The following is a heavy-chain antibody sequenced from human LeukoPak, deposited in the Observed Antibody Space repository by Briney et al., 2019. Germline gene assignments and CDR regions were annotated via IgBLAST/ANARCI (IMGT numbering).Heavy chain of an antibody. V-gene: IGHV3-21*01. Sequence: PGGSLRLSCAASRFTFSTYSMNWVRQAPGKGLEWVSSISSGSSYIYYADSVKGRFTISRDNSKNTLYLQMNSLRPEDTAVYYCAKDLQVAGLDYFDYWGQGTLVTVSS. CDR2: ISSGSSYI. J-gene: IGHJ4*02. D-gene: IGHD6-19*01. CDR1: RFTFSTYS. CDR3: AKDLQVAGLDYFDY.